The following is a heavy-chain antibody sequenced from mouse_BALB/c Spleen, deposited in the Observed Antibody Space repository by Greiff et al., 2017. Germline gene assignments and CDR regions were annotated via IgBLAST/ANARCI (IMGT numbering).Heavy chain of an antibody. CDR3: ARTYYEDAMDY. CDR2: ISSGSSTI. J-gene: IGHJ4*01. D-gene: IGHD2-10*01. Sequence: EVMLVESGGGLVQPGGSRKLSCAASGFTFSSFGMHWVRQAPEKGLEWVAYISSGSSTIYYADTVKGRFTISRDNPKNTLFLQMTSLRSEDTAIYYCARTYYEDAMDYWGQGTSVTVSS. V-gene: IGHV5-17*02. CDR1: GFTFSSFG.